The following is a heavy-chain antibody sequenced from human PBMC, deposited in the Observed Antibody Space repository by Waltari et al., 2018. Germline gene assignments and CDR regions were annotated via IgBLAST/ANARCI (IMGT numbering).Heavy chain of an antibody. CDR2: ISSSGSTI. V-gene: IGHV3-48*03. CDR1: GFTFSSYE. CDR3: ARKTTVTTGNWFDP. Sequence: EVQLVESGGGLVQPGGSLRLSCAASGFTFSSYEMNWVRQAPGKGRDGVSYISSSGSTIYYADSVKGRFTIARDNAKNSLYLQMNSLRAEDTAVYYCARKTTVTTGNWFDPWGQGTLVTVSS. D-gene: IGHD4-4*01. J-gene: IGHJ5*02.